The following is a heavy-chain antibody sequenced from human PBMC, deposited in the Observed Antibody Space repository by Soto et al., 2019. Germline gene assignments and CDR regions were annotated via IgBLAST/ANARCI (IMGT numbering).Heavy chain of an antibody. CDR3: ARETYYDFWSGPHYGMDV. D-gene: IGHD3-3*01. J-gene: IGHJ6*02. V-gene: IGHV3-20*04. Sequence: PGGSLRLSCAASGFTFDDYGMSWVRQAPGKGLEWVSGINWNGGSTGYADSVKGRFTISRDNSKNTLYLQMNSLRAEDTAVYYCARETYYDFWSGPHYGMDVWGQGTTVTVSS. CDR2: INWNGGST. CDR1: GFTFDDYG.